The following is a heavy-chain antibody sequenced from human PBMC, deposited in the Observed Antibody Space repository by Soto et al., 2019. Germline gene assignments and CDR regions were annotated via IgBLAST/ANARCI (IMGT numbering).Heavy chain of an antibody. Sequence: EVQLVESGGGLVQPGGSLRLSCAASGFTFSSYEMNWVRQAPGKGLEWVSYISGSGITIYYADSVKGRFTISRDNAKNSLYLQMYSLRAEDTAVYYCAREGYSTSRHYYGMDVWGQGTTVTVSS. V-gene: IGHV3-48*03. D-gene: IGHD6-6*01. CDR1: GFTFSSYE. CDR3: AREGYSTSRHYYGMDV. CDR2: ISGSGITI. J-gene: IGHJ6*02.